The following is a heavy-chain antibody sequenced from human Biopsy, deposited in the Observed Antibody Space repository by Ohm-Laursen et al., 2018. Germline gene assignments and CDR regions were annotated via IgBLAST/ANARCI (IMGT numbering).Heavy chain of an antibody. D-gene: IGHD6-19*01. CDR1: GISFSRSA. CDR3: AKASGYSSGWPIDY. CDR2: ISWNSGSV. Sequence: SLRLSCTASGISFSRSAMNWVRQAPGKGLEWVSGISWNSGSVVYADSVKGRFTISRDNAKNSLYLQMHSLRAEDTAFYYCAKASGYSSGWPIDYWGQGNLVTVSS. J-gene: IGHJ4*02. V-gene: IGHV3-9*01.